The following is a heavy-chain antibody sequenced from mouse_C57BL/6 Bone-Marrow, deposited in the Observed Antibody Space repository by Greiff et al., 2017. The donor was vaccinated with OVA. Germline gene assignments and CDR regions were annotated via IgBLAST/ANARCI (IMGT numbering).Heavy chain of an antibody. J-gene: IGHJ3*01. CDR2: INPNNGGT. CDR3: ARKGYYYGSSYGFAY. V-gene: IGHV1-26*01. Sequence: VQLQQSGPELVKPGASVKISCKASGYTFTDYYMNWVKQSHGKSLEWIGDINPNNGGTSYNQKFKGKATLTVDKSSSTAYMELRSLTSEDSAVYCCARKGYYYGSSYGFAYWGQGTLVTVSA. D-gene: IGHD1-1*01. CDR1: GYTFTDYY.